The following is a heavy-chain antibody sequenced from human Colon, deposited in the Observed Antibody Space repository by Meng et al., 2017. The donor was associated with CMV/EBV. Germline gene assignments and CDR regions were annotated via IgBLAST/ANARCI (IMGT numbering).Heavy chain of an antibody. CDR3: AKDSGMRGWFFDY. CDR1: GFTFGGYA. V-gene: IGHV3-23*01. CDR2: ISDTGAGT. D-gene: IGHD6-19*01. J-gene: IGHJ4*02. Sequence: EGQRLEFGGGLVQPGGSLILSCAASGFTFGGYAMGWVRQAPEKGLEWVSTISDTGAGTYYPDSVKGRFIISRDNSKNTLYLQVNSLRAEDTAIYYCAKDSGMRGWFFDYWGQGTLVTVSS.